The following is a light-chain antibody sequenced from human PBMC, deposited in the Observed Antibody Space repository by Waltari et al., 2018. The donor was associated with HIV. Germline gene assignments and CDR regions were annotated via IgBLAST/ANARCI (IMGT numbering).Light chain of an antibody. Sequence: QSALTQPPSASGSPGQSVTISCTGTSSDVGAYNYVSWYQQHPGKAPKLMIYEVIKRPSGVLVRFCVRVSGNAASLTFSWVQAEEEAVYYCSSYAGSHSLLFGGGTRLTVL. CDR2: EVI. CDR3: SSYAGSHSLL. J-gene: IGLJ3*02. V-gene: IGLV2-8*01. CDR1: SSDVGAYNY.